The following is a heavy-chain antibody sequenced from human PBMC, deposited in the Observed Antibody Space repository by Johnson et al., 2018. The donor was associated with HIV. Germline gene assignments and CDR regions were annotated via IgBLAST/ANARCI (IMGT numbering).Heavy chain of an antibody. CDR1: GFTFSSYA. J-gene: IGHJ3*02. Sequence: QVQLVESGGGVVQPGRSLRLSCAASGFTFSSYAMHWVRQAPGKGLEWVAVISYDGSNKYYADSVKGRFTISRENAKNSLYLQMNSLRAGDTAVYYCARESPGYAFDIWGQGTMVTVSS. D-gene: IGHD1-1*01. CDR2: ISYDGSNK. V-gene: IGHV3-30*14. CDR3: ARESPGYAFDI.